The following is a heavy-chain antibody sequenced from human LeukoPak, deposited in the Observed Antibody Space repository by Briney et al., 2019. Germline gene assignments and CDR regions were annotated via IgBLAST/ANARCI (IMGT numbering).Heavy chain of an antibody. CDR1: GFTFSSYG. Sequence: PGGSLRLSCTASGFTFSSYGMHWVRQAPGKGLEWVAVISYDGKLTYYSHSATGRFTISRDNANNSLYLQMNSLRAEDTAVYYCARGGDYLDYWGQGTLVTVSS. CDR2: ISYDGKLT. J-gene: IGHJ4*02. V-gene: IGHV3-30*03. CDR3: ARGGDYLDY.